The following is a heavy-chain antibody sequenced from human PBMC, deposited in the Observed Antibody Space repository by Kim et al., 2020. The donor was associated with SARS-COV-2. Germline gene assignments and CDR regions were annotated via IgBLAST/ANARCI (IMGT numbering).Heavy chain of an antibody. CDR2: INHSGST. Sequence: SETLSLTCAVYGGSFSGYYWSWIRQPPGKGLEWIGEINHSGSTNYNPSLKSRVTISVDTSKNQFSLKLSSVTAADTAVYYCASRYGSTPWGQGTLVTVSS. J-gene: IGHJ5*02. CDR1: GGSFSGYY. CDR3: ASRYGSTP. D-gene: IGHD6-13*01. V-gene: IGHV4-34*01.